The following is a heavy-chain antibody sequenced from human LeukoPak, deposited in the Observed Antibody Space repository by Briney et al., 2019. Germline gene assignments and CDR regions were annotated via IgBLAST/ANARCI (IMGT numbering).Heavy chain of an antibody. CDR2: IKQDGSEK. J-gene: IGHJ4*02. V-gene: IGHV3-7*01. D-gene: IGHD3-10*01. Sequence: GGSLRLSCAASGFTFSSYWMSWVRQAPGKGLEWVANIKQDGSEKYYVDSVKGRFTISRDNAKSSLYLQMNSLRAEDTAVYYCARDTSMVRGVIITFDYWGQGTLVTVSS. CDR3: ARDTSMVRGVIITFDY. CDR1: GFTFSSYW.